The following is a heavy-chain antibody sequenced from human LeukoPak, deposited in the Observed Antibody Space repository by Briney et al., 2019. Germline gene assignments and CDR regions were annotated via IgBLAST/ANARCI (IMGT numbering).Heavy chain of an antibody. D-gene: IGHD6-13*01. J-gene: IGHJ6*03. CDR3: ARGTRQQLVFFYYYYMDV. Sequence: GASVKVSCKASGYTFTSYDINWVRQATGQGLEWMGWMNRNSGNTGYAQKFQGRVTMTRNTSISTAYMELSSLRSEDTAVYYCARGTRQQLVFFYYYYMDVWGKGTTVTISS. CDR1: GYTFTSYD. V-gene: IGHV1-8*01. CDR2: MNRNSGNT.